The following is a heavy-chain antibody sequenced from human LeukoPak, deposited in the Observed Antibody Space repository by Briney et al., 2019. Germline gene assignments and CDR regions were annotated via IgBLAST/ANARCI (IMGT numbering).Heavy chain of an antibody. CDR1: GFIFSNNI. V-gene: IGHV3-23*01. D-gene: IGHD3-22*01. Sequence: GGSLRLSCAASGFIFSNNIMNWVRQAPGRGLEWVSVISADGGDIYYADSVNGRFTISRDNSKNTLHLQMDSLRAEDTAVYYCAKDPPHSDRSIYSDNSWGQGTLVTVSS. CDR3: AKDPPHSDRSIYSDNS. J-gene: IGHJ4*02. CDR2: ISADGGDI.